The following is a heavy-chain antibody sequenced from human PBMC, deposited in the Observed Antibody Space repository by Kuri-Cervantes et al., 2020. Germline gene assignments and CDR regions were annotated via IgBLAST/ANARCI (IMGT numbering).Heavy chain of an antibody. J-gene: IGHJ4*02. V-gene: IGHV4-31*03. CDR3: ARGKMGRLVDY. Sequence: SETLSLTCTVSGGSISSGGYYWSWIRQPPGKGLEWIGYIYYSGSTYYNPSLKSRVTISVDTSKNQFSLKLSSVTAADTAVYYCARGKMGRLVDYWGQGTLVTVSS. CDR2: IYYSGST. CDR1: GGSISSGGYY. D-gene: IGHD5-24*01.